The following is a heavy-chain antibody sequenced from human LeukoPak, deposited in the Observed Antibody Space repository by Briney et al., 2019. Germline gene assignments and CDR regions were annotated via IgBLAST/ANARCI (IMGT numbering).Heavy chain of an antibody. Sequence: PGGSLRLSCAASGFTFSSYGMHWVRQAPGKGLEWVAVISYDGSNKYYADSVKGRFTISRDNSKNTLYLQMNSLRAEDTAVYYCAKLCIVGATGDYWGQGTLVTVSS. V-gene: IGHV3-30*18. CDR3: AKLCIVGATGDY. D-gene: IGHD1-26*01. CDR1: GFTFSSYG. CDR2: ISYDGSNK. J-gene: IGHJ4*02.